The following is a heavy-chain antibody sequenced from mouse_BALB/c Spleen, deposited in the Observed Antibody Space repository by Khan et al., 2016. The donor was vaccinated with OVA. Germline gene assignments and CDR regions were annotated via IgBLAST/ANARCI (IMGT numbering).Heavy chain of an antibody. V-gene: IGHV1-7*01. CDR2: INPTSGYT. CDR1: GYTFTSYW. CDR3: ARDRIDY. Sequence: QVQLQQSGAELAKPGASVKMSCTASGYTFTSYWMHWIKQRPGQGLDWIGYINPTSGYTDYNQKFKDKATLTADKSSSTAYMQLSSLTSDDSAVYYCARDRIDYWGQGTALTVAS. J-gene: IGHJ2*01.